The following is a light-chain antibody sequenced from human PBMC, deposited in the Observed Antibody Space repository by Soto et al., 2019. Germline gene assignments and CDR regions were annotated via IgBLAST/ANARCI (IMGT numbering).Light chain of an antibody. V-gene: IGLV2-23*01. CDR2: EGS. CDR1: SSDIGSYNL. Sequence: QSALTQAASVSGSPGQSITISCAGSSSDIGSYNLVSCYQQHPGKAPKLMIYEGSNRPSGVSTRFSGSKSGNTASLTISGLQAEDDADYYCCSYAGSTTWVFGGGTKLTVL. CDR3: CSYAGSTTWV. J-gene: IGLJ3*02.